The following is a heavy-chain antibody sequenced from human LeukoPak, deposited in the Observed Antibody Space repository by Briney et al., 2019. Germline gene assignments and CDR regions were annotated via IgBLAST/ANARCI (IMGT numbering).Heavy chain of an antibody. CDR1: GFSFSSNA. V-gene: IGHV3-53*01. CDR3: ARGSIFGVVTSIYPFDY. D-gene: IGHD3-3*01. CDR2: IYSGGST. J-gene: IGHJ4*02. Sequence: GGSLRLSCGASGFSFSSNAMSWVRQAPGKGLEWVSVIYSGGSTYYADSVKGRFTISRDNSKNTLYLQMNSLRAEDTAVYYCARGSIFGVVTSIYPFDYWGQGTLVTVSS.